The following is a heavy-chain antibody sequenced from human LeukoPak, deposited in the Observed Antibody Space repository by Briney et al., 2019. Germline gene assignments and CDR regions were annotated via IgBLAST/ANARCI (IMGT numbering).Heavy chain of an antibody. CDR3: ARVAPYCSSTSCYADFDY. CDR2: IYTSGST. CDR1: GGSISSYY. J-gene: IGHJ4*02. D-gene: IGHD2-2*01. V-gene: IGHV4-4*07. Sequence: PSETLSLTCTVSGGSISSYYWSWIRQPAGKGLEWIGRIYTSGSTNYNPSLKSRVTMSVDTSKNQFSLKLSSVTAADTAVYYCARVAPYCSSTSCYADFDYWGQGTLVTVSS.